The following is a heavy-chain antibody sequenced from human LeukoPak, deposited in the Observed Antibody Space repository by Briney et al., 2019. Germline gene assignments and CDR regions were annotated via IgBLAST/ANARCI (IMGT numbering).Heavy chain of an antibody. D-gene: IGHD2-15*01. Sequence: GGSLRLSCAASGFIFSSYAMHWVRQAPGKGLEWVAVISYDGSNKYYADSVKGRFTISRDNSKNTLYLQMNSLRAEDTAVYYCARDLGDMRYFDYWSQGTLVTVSS. J-gene: IGHJ4*02. CDR2: ISYDGSNK. CDR3: ARDLGDMRYFDY. CDR1: GFIFSSYA. V-gene: IGHV3-30*04.